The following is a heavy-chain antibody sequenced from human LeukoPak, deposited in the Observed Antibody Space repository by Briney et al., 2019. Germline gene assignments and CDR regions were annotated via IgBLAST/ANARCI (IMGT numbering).Heavy chain of an antibody. V-gene: IGHV1-18*04. CDR2: ISAYNGNT. CDR1: GYTFTSYG. D-gene: IGHD2-15*01. CDR3: ARDCSGGSCYSTVDY. Sequence: ASVKVSCKASGYTFTSYGISWVRQAPGQGLEWMGWISAYNGNTNYAQKLQGRVTMTTDTSTSTAYVELRSLRSDDTAVYYCARDCSGGSCYSTVDYWGQGTLVTVSS. J-gene: IGHJ4*02.